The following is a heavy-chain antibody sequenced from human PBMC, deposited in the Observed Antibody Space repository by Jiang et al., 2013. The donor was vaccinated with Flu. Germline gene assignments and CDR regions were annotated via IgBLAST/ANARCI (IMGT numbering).Heavy chain of an antibody. Sequence: GSGLVKPSQTLSLTCTVSGGSFTSGDYYWNWIRQNPGKGLEWIGYISRSGNTFYSSSLQSRITISADSSKKQFYLKLTSVTAADTAVYYCAREGGPVRGRLTPWGQGTLVTVS. CDR3: AREGGPVRGRLTP. V-gene: IGHV4-31*03. CDR2: ISRSGNT. J-gene: IGHJ4*02. CDR1: GGSFTSGDYY. D-gene: IGHD3-9*01.